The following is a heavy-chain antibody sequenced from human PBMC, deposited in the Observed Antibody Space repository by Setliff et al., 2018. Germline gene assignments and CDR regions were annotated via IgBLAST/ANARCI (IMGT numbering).Heavy chain of an antibody. CDR3: VRNPLGPEASTPGGY. D-gene: IGHD3-16*01. Sequence: ASVKVSCKASGYSFISYDINWVRQAPGQGLEWMGWMNPERGNTGYAQKFQGRVTMTGHASINTAYMELTSLTSEDTAVYYCVRNPLGPEASTPGGYWGQGTLVTVSS. V-gene: IGHV1-8*01. J-gene: IGHJ4*02. CDR1: GYSFISYD. CDR2: MNPERGNT.